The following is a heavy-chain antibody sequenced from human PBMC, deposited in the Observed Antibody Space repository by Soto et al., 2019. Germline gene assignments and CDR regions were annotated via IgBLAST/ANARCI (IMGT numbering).Heavy chain of an antibody. CDR2: FDPEDGET. V-gene: IGHV1-24*01. CDR3: ATRFYGSGSYYYYYYYGMDV. CDR1: GYTLTELS. Sequence: GESLKISCKVSGYTLTELSMHWVRQAPGKGLEWMGGFDPEDGETIYAQKFQGRVTMTEDTSTDTAYMELSSLRSEDTAVYYCATRFYGSGSYYYYYYYGMDVWGQGTTVTVSS. J-gene: IGHJ6*02. D-gene: IGHD3-10*01.